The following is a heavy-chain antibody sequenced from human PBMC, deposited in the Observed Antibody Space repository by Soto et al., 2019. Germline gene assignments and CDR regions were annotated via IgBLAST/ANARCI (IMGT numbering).Heavy chain of an antibody. D-gene: IGHD3-10*01. J-gene: IGHJ4*02. CDR3: ARTFYYAPFDY. Sequence: QVQLVESGGGVVQPGRSLRLSCAASGFTFSNYGMHWVRQAPGKGLEWVALIWYDGNNKYYADSVKGRFTISRDNSKNTLYLQMNSLRAEDTAVYYCARTFYYAPFDYWGQGTLVTVSS. CDR2: IWYDGNNK. V-gene: IGHV3-33*01. CDR1: GFTFSNYG.